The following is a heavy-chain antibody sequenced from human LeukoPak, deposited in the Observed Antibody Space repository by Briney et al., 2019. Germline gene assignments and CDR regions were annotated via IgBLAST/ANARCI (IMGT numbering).Heavy chain of an antibody. Sequence: SSETLSLTCAVSGGSISSGGYSWSWIRQPPGKGLEWIGYIYHSGSTYYNPSLKSRVTISVGTSKNQFSLKLGSVTAADTAVYYCARSGITIFGRYYYGMDVWGQGTTVTVSS. V-gene: IGHV4-30-2*01. CDR1: GGSISSGGYS. J-gene: IGHJ6*02. CDR2: IYHSGST. D-gene: IGHD3-3*01. CDR3: ARSGITIFGRYYYGMDV.